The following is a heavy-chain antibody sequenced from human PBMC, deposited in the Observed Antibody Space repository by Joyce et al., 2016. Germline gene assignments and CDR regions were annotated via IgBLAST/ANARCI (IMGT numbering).Heavy chain of an antibody. Sequence: EVQLVESGGGLVQPGGSLRLSCAASGFTFSSYWMYWVRKAPGKGLVGVSRINRDGSSRTYADSVKGRFTISRDNAKNTLYLQMNSLRAEDTAVYYCARLRRWSGPSDCWGQGTLVTVSS. CDR2: INRDGSSR. J-gene: IGHJ4*02. CDR3: ARLRRWSGPSDC. CDR1: GFTFSSYW. V-gene: IGHV3-74*03. D-gene: IGHD4-23*01.